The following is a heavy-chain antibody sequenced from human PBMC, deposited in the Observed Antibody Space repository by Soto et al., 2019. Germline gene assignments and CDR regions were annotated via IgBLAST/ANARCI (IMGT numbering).Heavy chain of an antibody. Sequence: EAQLVESGGGVVRPGGSLRLSCAASGFTFDDYGMNWVRQSPGKGLEWIAFINWSADSTRYGDSVKGRFTISRDNAKNPLFRQMSSGGVEATALYYCARNWGGGGYYFDSWGQGPLVTVSS. CDR1: GFTFDDYG. V-gene: IGHV3-20*04. J-gene: IGHJ4*02. D-gene: IGHD7-27*01. CDR3: ARNWGGGGYYFDS. CDR2: INWSADST.